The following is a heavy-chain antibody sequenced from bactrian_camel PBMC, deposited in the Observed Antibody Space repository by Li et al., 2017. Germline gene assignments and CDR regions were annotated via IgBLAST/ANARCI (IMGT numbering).Heavy chain of an antibody. J-gene: IGHJ6*01. D-gene: IGHD3*01. CDR1: GHSRGSNC. CDR3: AAGWGHCDLQTDFQA. Sequence: HVQLVESGGGSVQAGGSLRLSCKVSGHSRGSNCVGWYRLPPGRAPAEREGIAAIYNGGGKTWYAGSVKGRFTISSDNAKDTLYLQMDSLKPEDTAMYYCAAGWGHCDLQTDFQAWGQGTQVTVS. V-gene: IGHV3S45*01. CDR2: IYNGGGKT.